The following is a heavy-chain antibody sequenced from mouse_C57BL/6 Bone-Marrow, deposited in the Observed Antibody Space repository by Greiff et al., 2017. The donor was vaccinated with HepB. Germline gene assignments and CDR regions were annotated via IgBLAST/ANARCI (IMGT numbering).Heavy chain of an antibody. J-gene: IGHJ4*01. CDR2: IYPRSGNT. D-gene: IGHD3-2*02. CDR1: GYTFTSYG. CDR3: ARGDSSEEYWGDY. V-gene: IGHV1-81*01. Sequence: QVQLKESGAELARPGASVKLSCKASGYTFTSYGISWVKQRTGQGLEWIGEIYPRSGNTYYNEKFKGKATLTADKSSSTAYMELRSLTSEDSAVYFCARGDSSEEYWGDYWGQGTSVTVSS.